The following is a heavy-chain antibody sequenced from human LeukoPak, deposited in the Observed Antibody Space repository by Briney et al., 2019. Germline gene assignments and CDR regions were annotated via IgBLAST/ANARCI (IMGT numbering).Heavy chain of an antibody. V-gene: IGHV4-4*07. CDR2: IYTSGST. D-gene: IGHD3-10*01. Sequence: PSETLSLTCTVSGGSISSYYWSWIRQPAGKGLEWIGRIYTSGSTNYNPSLKSRVTISVDTSKNQFSLKLSSVTAADTAVYYCASLRGSGSYYYYYYMDVWGKGTTVTVSS. CDR3: ASLRGSGSYYYYYYMDV. CDR1: GGSISSYY. J-gene: IGHJ6*03.